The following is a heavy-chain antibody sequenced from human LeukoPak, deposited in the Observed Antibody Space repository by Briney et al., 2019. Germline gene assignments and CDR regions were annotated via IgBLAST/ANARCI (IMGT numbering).Heavy chain of an antibody. D-gene: IGHD2-2*01. CDR3: ARVLLGYCSSTSCPARYFDY. CDR2: INHSGST. J-gene: IGHJ4*02. CDR1: GGSFSGYY. V-gene: IGHV4-34*01. Sequence: SETLSLTCAVYGGSFSGYYWSWIRQPPGKGLEWIGEINHSGSTNYNPSLKSRVTISVDTSKNQFSLKLSSVTAADTAVYYCARVLLGYCSSTSCPARYFDYWGQGTLVTVSS.